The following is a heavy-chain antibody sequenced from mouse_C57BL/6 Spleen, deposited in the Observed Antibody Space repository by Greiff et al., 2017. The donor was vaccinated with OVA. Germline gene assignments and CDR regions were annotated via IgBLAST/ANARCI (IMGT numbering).Heavy chain of an antibody. D-gene: IGHD1-1*01. CDR3: ARGITTVVADLDY. Sequence: QVQLQQSGAELVKPGASVKISCKASGYAFSSYWMNWVKQRPGKGLEWIGQIYPGDGDTNYNGKFKGKATLTADKSSSTAYMQLSSLTSEDSAVYFCARGITTVVADLDYWGQGTTLTVSS. CDR1: GYAFSSYW. V-gene: IGHV1-80*01. J-gene: IGHJ2*01. CDR2: IYPGDGDT.